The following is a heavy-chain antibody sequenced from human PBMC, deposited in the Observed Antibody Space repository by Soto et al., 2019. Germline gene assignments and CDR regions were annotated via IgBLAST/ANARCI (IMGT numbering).Heavy chain of an antibody. Sequence: PSETLSLTCTVSGGSISSYYWSWIRQPPGKGLEWIGYIYYSGSTNYNPSLKSRVTISVDTSKNQFSLKLSSVTAADTAVYYCARAALYCSRGSCPGHFDYWGQGTLVTVSS. D-gene: IGHD2-15*01. J-gene: IGHJ4*02. CDR2: IYYSGST. V-gene: IGHV4-59*08. CDR1: GGSISSYY. CDR3: ARAALYCSRGSCPGHFDY.